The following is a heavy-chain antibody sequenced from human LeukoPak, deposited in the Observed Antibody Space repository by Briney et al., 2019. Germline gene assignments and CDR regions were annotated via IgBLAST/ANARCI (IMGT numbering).Heavy chain of an antibody. CDR2: INHSGST. Sequence: SETLSLTCAVYGGSFSGYYWSWIRQPPGKGLEWIGEINHSGSTNYNPSLKSRVTISVDTSKNQFSLKLSSVTAADTAVYYCARRTPNCITIFGVVTSRCYYYMDVWGKGTTVTVSS. CDR1: GGSFSGYY. D-gene: IGHD3-3*01. V-gene: IGHV4-34*01. J-gene: IGHJ6*03. CDR3: ARRTPNCITIFGVVTSRCYYYMDV.